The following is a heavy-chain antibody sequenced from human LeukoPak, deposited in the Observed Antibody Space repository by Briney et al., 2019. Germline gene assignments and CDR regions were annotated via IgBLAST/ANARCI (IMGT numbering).Heavy chain of an antibody. CDR2: MWTSGST. CDR1: GGSISSYY. Sequence: SETLSLTCTVSGGSISSYYWSWIRQPAGKGLEWIGRMWTSGSTNYNPSLKSRVTMSVDTSKNQFSLKLSSVTAADTAVYYCARDPTYDFWSGYYPAGAFDIWGQGTMVTVSS. J-gene: IGHJ3*02. D-gene: IGHD3-3*01. CDR3: ARDPTYDFWSGYYPAGAFDI. V-gene: IGHV4-4*07.